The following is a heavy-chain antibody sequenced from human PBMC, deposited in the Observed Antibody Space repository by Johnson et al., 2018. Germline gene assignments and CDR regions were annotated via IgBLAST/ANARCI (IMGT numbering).Heavy chain of an antibody. CDR1: GFTFSSYG. CDR3: ATAVTTSRYFQH. D-gene: IGHD4-17*01. CDR2: ISYDGGNK. J-gene: IGHJ1*01. Sequence: VQLVESGGGVVQPGRSLRLSCAASGFTFSSYGMHWVRQAPGKGLEWVAVISYDGGNKYYADSVRGRFTISRDNSENTLYLQMNSLGAEDKAGYYCATAVTTSRYFQHWGQGTLVTVSS. V-gene: IGHV3-30*03.